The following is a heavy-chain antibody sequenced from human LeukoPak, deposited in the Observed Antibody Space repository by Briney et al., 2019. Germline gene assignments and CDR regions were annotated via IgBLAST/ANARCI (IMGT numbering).Heavy chain of an antibody. CDR1: GFTFSKYA. V-gene: IGHV3-21*01. Sequence: SGGSLRLSCAASGFTFSKYAMSWVRQAPGKGLEWVSSISSSSSYIYYADSVKGRFTISRDNAKNSLYLQMNSLRAEDTAVYYCARKVRDSSSSRGGYYYYYMDVWGKGTTVTVSS. D-gene: IGHD6-6*01. CDR3: ARKVRDSSSSRGGYYYYYMDV. CDR2: ISSSSSYI. J-gene: IGHJ6*03.